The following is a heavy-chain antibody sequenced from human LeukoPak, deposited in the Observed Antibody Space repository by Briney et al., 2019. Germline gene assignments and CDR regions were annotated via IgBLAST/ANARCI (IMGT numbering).Heavy chain of an antibody. CDR3: AREFRSSSSRLFDY. J-gene: IGHJ4*02. CDR2: IYYSGST. CDR1: GGSISSYY. D-gene: IGHD6-6*01. Sequence: PSETLSLTCTVSGGSISSYYWSWIRQPPGKGLEWIGYIYYSGSTNYNPSLKSRVTISVDTSKNQFSLKLSSVTAADTAVYYCAREFRSSSSRLFDYWGQGTLVTVSS. V-gene: IGHV4-59*01.